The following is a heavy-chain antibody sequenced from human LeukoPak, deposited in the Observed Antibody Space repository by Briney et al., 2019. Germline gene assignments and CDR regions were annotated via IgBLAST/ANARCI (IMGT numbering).Heavy chain of an antibody. Sequence: GGSLRLSCAASGFTFSSYSMNWVRQAPGKGLEWVSSISSSSYIYYADSVKGRFTISRDNAKNSLYLQMNSLRAEDTAVYYCARDPAMVTIYYYYMDVWGKGTTVTVSS. CDR1: GFTFSSYS. V-gene: IGHV3-21*01. J-gene: IGHJ6*03. CDR3: ARDPAMVTIYYYYMDV. CDR2: ISSSSYI. D-gene: IGHD5-18*01.